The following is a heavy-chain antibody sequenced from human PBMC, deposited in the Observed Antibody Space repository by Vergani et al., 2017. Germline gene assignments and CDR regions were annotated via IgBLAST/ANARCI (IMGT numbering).Heavy chain of an antibody. CDR2: MNPKTGNT. Sequence: QVQLVQSGAEVKKPGASVKVSCRTSGDTFTDYDINWVRQSTGQGLECVGWMNPKTGNTVYAQKLQGRVSLTRDTSINTAYMELSSLTSDDTAVYFCARGRPFADDVWGQGTLVTVSS. D-gene: IGHD1-1*01. CDR1: GDTFTDYD. J-gene: IGHJ4*02. V-gene: IGHV1-8*03. CDR3: ARGRPFADDV.